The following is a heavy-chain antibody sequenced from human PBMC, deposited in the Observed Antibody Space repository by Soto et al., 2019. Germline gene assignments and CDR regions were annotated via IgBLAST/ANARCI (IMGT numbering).Heavy chain of an antibody. CDR1: GGTFSSYA. D-gene: IGHD5-18*01. J-gene: IGHJ6*02. CDR3: ARARRGYSYGYHYGMDV. Sequence: QVQLVQSGAEVKKPGSSVKVSCKASGGTFSSYAISWVRQAPGQGLEWMGGISPIFGTANYAQKFQGRVTITADESTSTAYMELSSLRSEDTAVYYCARARRGYSYGYHYGMDVWGQGTTVTVSS. V-gene: IGHV1-69*01. CDR2: ISPIFGTA.